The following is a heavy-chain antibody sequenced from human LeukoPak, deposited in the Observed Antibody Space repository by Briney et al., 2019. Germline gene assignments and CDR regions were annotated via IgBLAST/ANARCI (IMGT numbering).Heavy chain of an antibody. CDR2: IYNSGST. V-gene: IGHV4-59*08. Sequence: PSETLSLTCTVSGDSFSYFYWSWIRQPPGKGLEWIGYIYNSGSTNYNPSLKSRVTISLDTSRNQFSLKLSSVTAADTAVYFCARGPYSYDSSGAFDIWGQGTMVTVSS. D-gene: IGHD3-22*01. J-gene: IGHJ3*02. CDR3: ARGPYSYDSSGAFDI. CDR1: GDSFSYFY.